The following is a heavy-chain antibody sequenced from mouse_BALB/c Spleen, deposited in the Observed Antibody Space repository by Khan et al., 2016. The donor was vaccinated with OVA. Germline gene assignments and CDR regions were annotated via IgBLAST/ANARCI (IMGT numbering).Heavy chain of an antibody. V-gene: IGHV1-4*02. CDR3: ASLRLRVDY. CDR1: GYSFTTYT. J-gene: IGHJ4*01. CDR2: INPSSGYI. D-gene: IGHD1-2*01. Sequence: QLKESAAELARPGASVKMSCKASGYSFTTYTIHWVKQRPGQGLEWIGNINPSSGYIEYNQKFKDKTTLTADKSSSTAYMHLASLTSEDSAVYYCASLRLRVDYWGQGTSVTVSS.